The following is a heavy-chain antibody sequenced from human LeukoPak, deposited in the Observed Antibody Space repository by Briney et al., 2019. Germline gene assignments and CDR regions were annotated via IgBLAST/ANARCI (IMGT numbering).Heavy chain of an antibody. Sequence: SETLSLTCTVSGGSISSYYWSWIRQPPGKGLEWIGYIYYSGSTYYNPSLKSRVTISVDTSKNQFSLKLSSVTAADTAVYYCARVYSGYADYWGQGTLVTVSS. CDR3: ARVYSGYADY. D-gene: IGHD5-12*01. CDR2: IYYSGST. CDR1: GGSISSYY. V-gene: IGHV4-59*08. J-gene: IGHJ4*02.